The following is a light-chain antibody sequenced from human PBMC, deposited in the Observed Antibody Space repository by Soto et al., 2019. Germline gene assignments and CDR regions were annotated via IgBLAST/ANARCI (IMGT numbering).Light chain of an antibody. V-gene: IGKV3-11*01. CDR1: QYIGSN. CDR3: QQRSNWPWT. Sequence: EIVMTQSPATLSVSPGERATLYCRASQYIGSNLAWYQQKPGQAPRLLISGASTRATGIPARFSGSGSGTDFTLTISSLEPEDFAVYYCQQRSNWPWTFGQGTKVDNK. J-gene: IGKJ1*01. CDR2: GAS.